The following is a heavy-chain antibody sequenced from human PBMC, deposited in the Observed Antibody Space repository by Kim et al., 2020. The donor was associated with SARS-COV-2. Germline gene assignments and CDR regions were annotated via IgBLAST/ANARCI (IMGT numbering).Heavy chain of an antibody. D-gene: IGHD3-9*01. Sequence: GGSLRHSCAASGFTFSSYAMHWVRQAPGKGLEWVAVISYDGSNKYYADSVKGRFTISRDNSKNTLYLQMNSLRAEDTAVYYCARGMYYDILTGYLSYGGQGTLVTVSS. V-gene: IGHV3-30*04. CDR1: GFTFSSYA. CDR3: ARGMYYDILTGYLSY. CDR2: ISYDGSNK. J-gene: IGHJ4*02.